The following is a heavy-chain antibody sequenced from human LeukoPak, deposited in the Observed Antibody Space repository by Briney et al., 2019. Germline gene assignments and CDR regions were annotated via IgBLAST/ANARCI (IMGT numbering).Heavy chain of an antibody. CDR1: GFTFSSYS. D-gene: IGHD3-10*01. Sequence: TGGSLRLSCAASGFTFSSYSMNWVRQAPGKGLEWVSSISSSSSYIYYADSVKGRFTISRDNAKNPLYLRMNSLRAEDTAVYYCARAAMVRGVIIEDFDYWGQGTLVTVSS. J-gene: IGHJ4*02. CDR2: ISSSSSYI. CDR3: ARAAMVRGVIIEDFDY. V-gene: IGHV3-21*01.